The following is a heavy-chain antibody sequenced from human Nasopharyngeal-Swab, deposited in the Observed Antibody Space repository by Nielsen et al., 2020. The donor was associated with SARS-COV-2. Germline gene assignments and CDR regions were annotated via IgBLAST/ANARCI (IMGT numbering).Heavy chain of an antibody. CDR1: GGSISSYY. Sequence: GSLRLSCTVSGGSISSYYWSWIRQHAGKGLAWIGYIYYSGSTNYNPSLKSRVTISVDTSKNQFSLKLSSVTAADTAVYYCARGRVGGWRNPFDYWCQGTLVTVSS. CDR3: ARGRVGGWRNPFDY. CDR2: IYYSGST. J-gene: IGHJ4*02. V-gene: IGHV4-59*12. D-gene: IGHD6-19*01.